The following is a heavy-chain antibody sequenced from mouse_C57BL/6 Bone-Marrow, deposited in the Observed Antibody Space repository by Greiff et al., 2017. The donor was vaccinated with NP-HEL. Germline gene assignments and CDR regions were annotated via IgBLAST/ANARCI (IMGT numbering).Heavy chain of an antibody. CDR1: GYTFTDYY. J-gene: IGHJ2*01. CDR2: INPYNGGT. CDR3: AREVTTFYYFDY. Sequence: VQLQQSGPVLVKPGASVKMSCTASGYTFTDYYMNWVKQSHGKSLEWIGVINPYNGGTSYNQKFKGKATLTVDKSSSTAYMELNSLTSEDSAVYYCAREVTTFYYFDYWGQGTTLTVSS. V-gene: IGHV1-19*01. D-gene: IGHD2-2*01.